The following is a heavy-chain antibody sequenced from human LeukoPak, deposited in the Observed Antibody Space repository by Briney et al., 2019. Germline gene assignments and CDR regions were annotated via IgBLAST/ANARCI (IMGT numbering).Heavy chain of an antibody. D-gene: IGHD1-26*01. CDR1: GYTFTSYD. J-gene: IGHJ6*02. V-gene: IGHV1-8*01. Sequence: ASVKVSCKASGYTFTSYDINWVRHTTGQGLEWMGWMKPNSGNTGYAQKFQGRVTMSRSTSLSTAYTELSSLRSESTAVYYCAAGIYYSYYRMDVWGQGTTVTVSS. CDR3: AAGIYYSYYRMDV. CDR2: MKPNSGNT.